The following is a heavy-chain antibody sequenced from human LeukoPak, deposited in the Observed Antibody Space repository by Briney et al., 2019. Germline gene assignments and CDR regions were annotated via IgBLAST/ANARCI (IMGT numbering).Heavy chain of an antibody. Sequence: GGSLRLSCAASGFTFGLHTMHWVRQAPGKGLEWISYISVSTNSISYSDSVKGRFTISRDNAKNALYLQMNSLTVEDTALYHCARDRSYGSFDFWGQGTLVTVSS. V-gene: IGHV3-48*04. CDR3: ARDRSYGSFDF. J-gene: IGHJ4*02. CDR1: GFTFGLHT. D-gene: IGHD5-18*01. CDR2: ISVSTNSI.